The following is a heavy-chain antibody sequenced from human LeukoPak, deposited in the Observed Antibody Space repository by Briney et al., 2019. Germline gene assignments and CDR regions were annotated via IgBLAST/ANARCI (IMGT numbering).Heavy chain of an antibody. J-gene: IGHJ4*02. CDR3: ASPGWFGELSFDY. Sequence: GGSLRLSCAASGFTFTNSWMAWVRQAPGKGLEWVANIKQDGSTKHYADSLKGRFTISRDNAKNSLYLQMNSLRAEDTAVYYCASPGWFGELSFDYWGQGTLVTVSS. CDR2: IKQDGSTK. D-gene: IGHD3-10*01. V-gene: IGHV3-7*01. CDR1: GFTFTNSW.